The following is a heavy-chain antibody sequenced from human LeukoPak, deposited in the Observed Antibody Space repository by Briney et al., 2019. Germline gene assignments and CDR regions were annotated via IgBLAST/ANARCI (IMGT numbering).Heavy chain of an antibody. Sequence: GGSLRLSCAASGFTFSSYAMSWVRQAPGKGLEWVSAISGSGGSTYYADSVKGRFTISRDNSKNTLYLQMNSLRAEDTAVYYCAKGGAATMVRGVIYPYDHYYYYGMDVWGKGTTVTVSS. J-gene: IGHJ6*04. CDR2: ISGSGGST. V-gene: IGHV3-23*01. CDR1: GFTFSSYA. CDR3: AKGGAATMVRGVIYPYDHYYYYGMDV. D-gene: IGHD3-10*01.